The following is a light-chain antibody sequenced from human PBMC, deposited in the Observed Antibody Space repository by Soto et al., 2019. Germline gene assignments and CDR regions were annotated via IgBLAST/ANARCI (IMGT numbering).Light chain of an antibody. V-gene: IGKV3-11*01. J-gene: IGKJ1*01. CDR1: QSVSSY. CDR2: DAS. Sequence: EIVMTQSPATRSASPGERATLSCRASQSVSSYLAWYQQKPGQAPRLLIYDASNRATGIPARFSGSGSWTDFTLTISSLEPEDFAVYYCQQRSNWPLTFGQGTKVDIK. CDR3: QQRSNWPLT.